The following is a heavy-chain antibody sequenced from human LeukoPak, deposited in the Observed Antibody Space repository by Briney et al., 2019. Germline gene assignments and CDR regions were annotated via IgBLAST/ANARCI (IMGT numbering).Heavy chain of an antibody. D-gene: IGHD3-22*01. V-gene: IGHV1-46*01. Sequence: ASVKVSCKASGYTFTSYYMHWVRQAPGQGLEWMGIINPSGGSTSYAQKFQGRVTMTRDMSTSTVYMELSSLRSDDTAVYYCARDSPDYYDSSGYPSLDYWGQGTLVTVSS. J-gene: IGHJ4*02. CDR1: GYTFTSYY. CDR3: ARDSPDYYDSSGYPSLDY. CDR2: INPSGGST.